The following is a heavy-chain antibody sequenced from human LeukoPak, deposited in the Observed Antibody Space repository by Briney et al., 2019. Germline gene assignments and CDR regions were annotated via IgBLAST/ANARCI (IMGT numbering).Heavy chain of an antibody. CDR2: IRSKAYGGTT. Sequence: PGGSLRLSCTASGFTFGDYAMSWVRQAPGKGLEWVGFIRSKAYGGTTEYAASVKGRFTISRDDSKSIAYLQMNSLKTEDTAVYYCTIDFTSGWYARFDYWGQGTLVTVSS. CDR1: GFTFGDYA. V-gene: IGHV3-49*04. J-gene: IGHJ4*02. CDR3: TIDFTSGWYARFDY. D-gene: IGHD6-19*01.